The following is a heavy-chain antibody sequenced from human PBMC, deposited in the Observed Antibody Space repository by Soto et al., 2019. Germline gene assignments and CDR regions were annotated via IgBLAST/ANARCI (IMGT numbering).Heavy chain of an antibody. CDR2: INHRGST. J-gene: IGHJ5*02. CDR1: VGSFIGYY. V-gene: IGHV4-34*01. CDR3: ARTDIVHKNWFEP. D-gene: IGHD5-12*01. Sequence: SETLSLTCAFYVGSFIGYYWTWIRHPPGKWLEWIGEINHRGSTNYNPSLKSRVTISIDTSKNQFSLKLTSVTAADTSVYYCARTDIVHKNWFEPWGQGTLVTVSS.